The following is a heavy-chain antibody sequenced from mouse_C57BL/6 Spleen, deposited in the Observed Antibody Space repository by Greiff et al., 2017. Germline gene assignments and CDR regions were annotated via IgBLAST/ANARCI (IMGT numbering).Heavy chain of an antibody. J-gene: IGHJ1*03. CDR3: ARSYDYDGYFDV. Sequence: EVKLVESGGDLVKPGGSLKLSCAASGFTFSSYGMSWVRQTPDKRLEWVATISSGGSYTYYPDSVKGRFTISRDKAKNTLYLQMSSLKSEDTAMYYCARSYDYDGYFDVWGTGTTVTVSS. V-gene: IGHV5-6*01. CDR2: ISSGGSYT. D-gene: IGHD2-4*01. CDR1: GFTFSSYG.